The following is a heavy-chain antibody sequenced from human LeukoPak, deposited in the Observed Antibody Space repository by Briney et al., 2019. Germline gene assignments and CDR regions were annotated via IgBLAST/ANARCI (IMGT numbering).Heavy chain of an antibody. Sequence: GASVNVSCKTSGYTFTNYGMHRVRQAPGQRLEWMGWINGGNGNAKYSQNFQGRVTIIRDTSASTAYMELSSLRSEDTAVYYCARVPLHDSSGHYYPHWGQGTLVTVSS. D-gene: IGHD3-22*01. CDR1: GYTFTNYG. J-gene: IGHJ1*01. CDR2: INGGNGNA. V-gene: IGHV1-3*01. CDR3: ARVPLHDSSGHYYPH.